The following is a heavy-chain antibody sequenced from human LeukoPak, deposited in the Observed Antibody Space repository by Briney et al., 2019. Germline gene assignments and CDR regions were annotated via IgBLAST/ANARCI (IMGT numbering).Heavy chain of an antibody. CDR3: AKDNYYDSSATIDY. V-gene: IGHV3-30*18. D-gene: IGHD3-22*01. J-gene: IGHJ4*02. Sequence: GRSLRLSCAASGFTFSSYGMHWVRQAPGKGLEWVAVISYDGSNKYYADSMKGRFTISRDNSKNTLYLQMNSLRAEDTTVYYCAKDNYYDSSATIDYWGQGTLVTVSS. CDR2: ISYDGSNK. CDR1: GFTFSSYG.